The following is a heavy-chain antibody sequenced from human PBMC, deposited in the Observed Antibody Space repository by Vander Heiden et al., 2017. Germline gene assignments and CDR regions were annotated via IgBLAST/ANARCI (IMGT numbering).Heavy chain of an antibody. D-gene: IGHD6-19*01. CDR2: INTSGST. V-gene: IGHV4-4*07. J-gene: IGHJ4*02. CDR3: AREQWLAYDY. CDR1: GGSISSYS. Sequence: QVQLQESGPGLVKPSETLSLTCPVPGGSISSYSWRWIRQPAGKGLEWIGRINTSGSTNYNPSLKSRVTMSLETSKNQFSLKLTSVTAADTAVYYCAREQWLAYDYWGQGTLVTVSS.